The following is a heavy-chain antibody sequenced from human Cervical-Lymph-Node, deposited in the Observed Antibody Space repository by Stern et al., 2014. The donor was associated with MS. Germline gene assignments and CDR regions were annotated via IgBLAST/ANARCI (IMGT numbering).Heavy chain of an antibody. CDR2: ITYDGSNK. CDR1: GFTFSSYA. D-gene: IGHD5-18*01. Sequence: VQLVESGGGVVQPGRSLRLSCAASGFTFSSYAMHWVRQAPGKGLEWVAVITYDGSNKYYADSVKGRFTISRDNSKNTLYLQMNSLRAEDTAVYYCAREGGYSPYYYFDYWGQGTLVTVSS. V-gene: IGHV3-30*01. CDR3: AREGGYSPYYYFDY. J-gene: IGHJ4*02.